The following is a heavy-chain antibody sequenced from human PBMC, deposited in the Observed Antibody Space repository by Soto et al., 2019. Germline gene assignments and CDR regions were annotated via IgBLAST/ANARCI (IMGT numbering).Heavy chain of an antibody. Sequence: QVQVLQSGAEVKKTGSSVRVSCKASGGTFSSCTISWVRQAPGQGLEWMGRIILILDIANYAQEFQGRVTITADKSTSTAYMELSSLRSEDTAVYHCAIYSSGSDSWGQGTLVTVSS. J-gene: IGHJ5*01. CDR3: AIYSSGSDS. D-gene: IGHD6-19*01. CDR2: IILILDIA. V-gene: IGHV1-69*02. CDR1: GGTFSSCT.